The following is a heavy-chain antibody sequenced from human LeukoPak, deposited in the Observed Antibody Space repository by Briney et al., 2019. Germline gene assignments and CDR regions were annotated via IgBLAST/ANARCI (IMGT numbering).Heavy chain of an antibody. V-gene: IGHV1-46*01. CDR1: GYTFTSYY. Sequence: ASVKVSCTASGYTFTSYYMHWVRQAPGQGLEWMGIINPSGGSTSYARKFQGRVTMARDTSTSTVYMELSSLRSEHTAVYYCASLVRGSRGYSYGYFAYWGQEALVTVSS. D-gene: IGHD5-18*01. J-gene: IGHJ4*02. CDR2: INPSGGST. CDR3: ASLVRGSRGYSYGYFAY.